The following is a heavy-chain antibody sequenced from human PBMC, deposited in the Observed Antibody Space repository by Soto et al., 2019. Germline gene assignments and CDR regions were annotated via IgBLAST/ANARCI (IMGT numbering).Heavy chain of an antibody. CDR3: ARPRRGVVVPAASFDY. J-gene: IGHJ4*02. CDR1: GGTFSSYA. D-gene: IGHD2-2*01. CDR2: SIPIFGTA. Sequence: QVQLVQSGAEVKKPGSSVKVSCKASGGTFSSYAISWVRQAPGQGLEWMGGSIPIFGTANYAQKFQGRVTITADESTSTAYMELSSLRSEDTAVYYCARPRRGVVVPAASFDYWGQGTLVTVSS. V-gene: IGHV1-69*01.